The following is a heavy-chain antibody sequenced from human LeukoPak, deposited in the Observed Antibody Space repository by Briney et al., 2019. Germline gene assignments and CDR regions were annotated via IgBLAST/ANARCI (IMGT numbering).Heavy chain of an antibody. CDR3: ARSVGATPLDY. CDR2: IYPSDSET. J-gene: IGHJ4*02. CDR1: GYRFTSYW. D-gene: IGHD1-26*01. V-gene: IGHV5-51*01. Sequence: GESLKIPFKGSGYRFTSYWIAWVRQMPGKGLEWMGIIYPSDSETTYSPSFQGQVTISADKSISTAYLQWSSLTASDTAMYYCARSVGATPLDYWGQGTPVTVSS.